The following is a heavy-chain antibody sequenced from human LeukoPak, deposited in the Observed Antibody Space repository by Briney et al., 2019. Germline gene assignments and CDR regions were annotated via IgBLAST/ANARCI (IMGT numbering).Heavy chain of an antibody. CDR1: GGSITSGSYY. Sequence: SETLSLTCTVSGGSITSGSYYWSWIRQPAGKGLEWIGRIYTSESTNYNPSFKSRVTISVDTSKNQFSLKLSSVTAADTAVYYCARRITSGTSKWYLDLWGRGTLVTVSP. J-gene: IGHJ2*01. CDR2: IYTSEST. D-gene: IGHD6-13*01. V-gene: IGHV4-61*02. CDR3: ARRITSGTSKWYLDL.